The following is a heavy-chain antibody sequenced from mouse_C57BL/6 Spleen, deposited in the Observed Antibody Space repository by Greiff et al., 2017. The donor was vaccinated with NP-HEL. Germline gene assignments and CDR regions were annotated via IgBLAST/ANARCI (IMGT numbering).Heavy chain of an antibody. CDR1: GYSITSGYY. Sequence: EVKLEESGPGLVKPSQSLSLTCSVTGYSITSGYYWNWIRQFPGNKLEWMGYISYDGSNNYNPSLKNRISITRDTSKNQFFLKLNSVTTEDTATYYCARGGDYEGMDYWGQGTSVTVSS. V-gene: IGHV3-6*01. CDR2: ISYDGSN. J-gene: IGHJ4*01. CDR3: ARGGDYEGMDY.